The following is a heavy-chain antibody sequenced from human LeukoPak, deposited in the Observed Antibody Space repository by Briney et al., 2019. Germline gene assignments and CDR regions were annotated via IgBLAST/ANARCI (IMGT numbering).Heavy chain of an antibody. Sequence: SSETLSLTCTVSGGSISSGDYYWRWIRQPPGKGLEWIGYIYYSGSTYYNPSLKSRVTISVDTSKNQFSLKLSSVTAADTAVYYCARFPIYYGSGSYFDYWGQGTLVTVSS. CDR2: IYYSGST. V-gene: IGHV4-30-4*01. J-gene: IGHJ4*02. D-gene: IGHD3-10*01. CDR1: GGSISSGDYY. CDR3: ARFPIYYGSGSYFDY.